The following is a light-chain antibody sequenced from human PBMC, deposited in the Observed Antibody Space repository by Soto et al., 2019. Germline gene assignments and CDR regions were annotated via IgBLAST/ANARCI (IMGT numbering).Light chain of an antibody. J-gene: IGLJ3*02. CDR3: SSYAGSNNWAV. V-gene: IGLV2-8*01. CDR1: SSEVGGYNY. CDR2: EDT. Sequence: QSALTQPPSASGSPGQSVTISCTGTSSEVGGYNYVSWYQQHPGKAPKLIIYEDTKRASVVPDRFTGSKSGNTASLTVSGLQAEDEADYYCSSYAGSNNWAVFGGGTKVTVL.